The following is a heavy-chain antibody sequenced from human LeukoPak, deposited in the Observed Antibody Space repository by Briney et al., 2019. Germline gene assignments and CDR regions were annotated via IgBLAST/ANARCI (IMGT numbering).Heavy chain of an antibody. J-gene: IGHJ6*03. D-gene: IGHD3-9*01. CDR2: INPSGGST. CDR3: ARAVKDYDILSGNYYMDV. Sequence: GASVKVSCKASGYTFTSYYMHWVRQAPGQGLEWMGIINPSGGSTSYAQKFQGRVTMTRDMSTSTVYMELSSLRSEDTAAYYCARAVKDYDILSGNYYMDVWGKGTTVTVSS. V-gene: IGHV1-46*01. CDR1: GYTFTSYY.